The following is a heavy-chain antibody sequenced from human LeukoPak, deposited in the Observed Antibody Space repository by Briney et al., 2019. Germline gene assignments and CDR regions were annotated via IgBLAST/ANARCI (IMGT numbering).Heavy chain of an antibody. CDR2: ISSSSSYI. D-gene: IGHD5-12*01. Sequence: GGSLRLSCAASGFTFSTYSMNWVRQAPGKGLEWVSSISSSSSYIYYADSVKGRFAISRDNAKNSLYLQMNSLRAEDTAVYYCARDGAYSGYGHDNWFDPWGQGTLVTVSS. CDR1: GFTFSTYS. CDR3: ARDGAYSGYGHDNWFDP. J-gene: IGHJ5*02. V-gene: IGHV3-21*01.